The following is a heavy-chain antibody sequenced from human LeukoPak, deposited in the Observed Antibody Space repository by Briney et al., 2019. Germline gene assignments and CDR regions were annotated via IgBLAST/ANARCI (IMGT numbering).Heavy chain of an antibody. CDR1: GVSFTSYW. CDR2: IFPRDSNT. V-gene: IGHV5-51*01. Sequence: GESLKFSCKASGVSFTSYWIGWVRKLPGKGLEWLGIIFPRDSNTRYSPSFQGQVTISADKCISTAYLQWSSLKASDTAMHFRAVPSPRPPSSHYWGQGTLVTVSS. J-gene: IGHJ4*02. D-gene: IGHD2-2*01. CDR3: AVPSPRPPSSHY.